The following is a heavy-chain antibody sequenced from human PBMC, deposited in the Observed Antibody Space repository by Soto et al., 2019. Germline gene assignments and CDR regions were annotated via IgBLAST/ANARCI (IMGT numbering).Heavy chain of an antibody. CDR2: IRSKAYGGTT. CDR3: TRESARDDFWSGSHYYYYGMDV. D-gene: IGHD3-3*01. Sequence: PVGSLRLSCTASGFTFGDYAMGWVRQAPGKGLEWVGFIRSKAYGGTTEYAASVKGRFTISRDDSKSIAYLQMNSLKTEDTAVYYCTRESARDDFWSGSHYYYYGMDVWGQGTTVTVSS. J-gene: IGHJ6*02. V-gene: IGHV3-49*04. CDR1: GFTFGDYA.